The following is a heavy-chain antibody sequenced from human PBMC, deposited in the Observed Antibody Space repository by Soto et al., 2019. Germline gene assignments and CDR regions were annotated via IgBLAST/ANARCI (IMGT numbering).Heavy chain of an antibody. Sequence: PSETLSLTCTVSGGSVNSDYYYWSWIRQPPGKGLEWVGYIFHSGRTNYNPSLKSRVTISIDASRNQFSLKLSSVTAADTAVFYCAREYSNSPEGFDLWGQGTLVTVSS. V-gene: IGHV4-61*01. CDR2: IFHSGRT. CDR1: GGSVNSDYYY. D-gene: IGHD6-6*01. CDR3: AREYSNSPEGFDL. J-gene: IGHJ4*02.